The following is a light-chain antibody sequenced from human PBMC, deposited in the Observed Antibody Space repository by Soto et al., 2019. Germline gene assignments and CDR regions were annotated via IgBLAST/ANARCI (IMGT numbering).Light chain of an antibody. CDR3: QSYDSSNNV. V-gene: IGLV6-57*02. CDR2: EDN. CDR1: SGSIASNY. Sequence: NFMLTQPHSVSESPGKTVTISCTGSSGSIASNYVQWYQQRPGSAPTTVIYEDNLRPSGVPDRFSGSIDSSSNSASLTISGLKTEDEADYYCQSYDSSNNVFGSGTQLTVL. J-gene: IGLJ6*01.